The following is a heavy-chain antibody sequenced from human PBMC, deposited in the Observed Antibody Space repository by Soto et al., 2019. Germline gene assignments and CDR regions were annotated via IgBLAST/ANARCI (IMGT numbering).Heavy chain of an antibody. J-gene: IGHJ4*02. D-gene: IGHD5-12*01. CDR2: IYYSGST. CDR3: ARGGRGLRFFDY. CDR1: GGSISSGDYY. Sequence: PSDTLSLTCTVSGGSISSGDYYWSWIRQPPGKGLEWIGYIYYSGSTYYNPSLKSRVTISVDTSKNQFSLKLSSVTAADTAVYYCARGGRGLRFFDYWGQGTLVTVPS. V-gene: IGHV4-30-4*02.